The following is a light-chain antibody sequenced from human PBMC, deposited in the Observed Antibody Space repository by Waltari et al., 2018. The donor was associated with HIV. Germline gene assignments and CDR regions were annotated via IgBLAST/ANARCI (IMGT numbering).Light chain of an antibody. J-gene: IGKJ4*01. CDR1: QGISTS. CDR2: DAS. V-gene: IGKV1D-12*01. CDR3: QQAHSIPLT. Sequence: IQMTQSPSSVSASVGDRVTITCRASQGISTSLGWYQQKPGKPPKLLIFDASTLQSGVPSTFSGSGSGTDFTLTISSLQPEDFATYYCQQAHSIPLTFGGGTKVEIK.